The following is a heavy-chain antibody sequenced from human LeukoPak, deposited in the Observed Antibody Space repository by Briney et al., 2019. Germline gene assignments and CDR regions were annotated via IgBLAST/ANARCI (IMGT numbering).Heavy chain of an antibody. D-gene: IGHD2-2*01. CDR3: VKEAVVPAAANPFDY. CDR1: GFTFSSYA. Sequence: PGGSLRLSCSASGFTFSSYAMHWVRQAPGKGLEYVSAISSNGGSTYYADSVKGRFTISRDNSKNTLYLQMSSLRAEDTAVYYCVKEAVVPAAANPFDYWGQGTLVTVSS. CDR2: ISSNGGST. V-gene: IGHV3-64D*06. J-gene: IGHJ4*02.